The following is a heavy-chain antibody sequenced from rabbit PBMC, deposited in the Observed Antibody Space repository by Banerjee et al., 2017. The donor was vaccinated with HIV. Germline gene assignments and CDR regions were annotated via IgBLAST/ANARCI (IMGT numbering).Heavy chain of an antibody. CDR2: FSTGTGNT. D-gene: IGHD8-1*01. J-gene: IGHJ4*01. Sequence: QEQLVESGGGLVQPEGSLTLTCTASGFDLSSYYYMCWVRQAPGKGLEWIGCFSTGTGNTAYASWAKGRFTISKPSSTTVTLQMTSLTAADTATYFCARAGSSSMTFSNLWGPGTLVTVS. V-gene: IGHV1S45*01. CDR3: ARAGSSSMTFSNL. CDR1: GFDLSSYYY.